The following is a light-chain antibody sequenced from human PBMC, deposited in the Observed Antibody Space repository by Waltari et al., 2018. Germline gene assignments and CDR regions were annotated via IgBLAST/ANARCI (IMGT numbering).Light chain of an antibody. CDR3: QLWDSSSDHVL. CDR1: NMGSKS. J-gene: IGLJ2*01. CDR2: YDN. V-gene: IGLV3-21*04. Sequence: SFVLTQPPSVSVAPGKTARITCGGNNMGSKSVAWYQQKPGQAPVLVIYYDNDRPSGIPERFSGSNSGNTATLTITRVEAGDEAAYYCQLWDSSSDHVLFGGGTKLTVL.